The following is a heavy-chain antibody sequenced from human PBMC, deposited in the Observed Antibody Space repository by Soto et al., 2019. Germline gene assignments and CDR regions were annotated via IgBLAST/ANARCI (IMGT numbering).Heavy chain of an antibody. Sequence: GGSLRLSCTASGFTSSRYAMSWVRQAPGKGLEWVSGSSGNDGSIYYADSVKGRFTISRDKSRNTLYLQMNTLRAEDTAVYYCAKLPVTTFESPIFFDSWGQGTLVTVSS. V-gene: IGHV3-23*01. CDR1: GFTSSRYA. CDR2: SSGNDGSI. J-gene: IGHJ4*02. D-gene: IGHD4-17*01. CDR3: AKLPVTTFESPIFFDS.